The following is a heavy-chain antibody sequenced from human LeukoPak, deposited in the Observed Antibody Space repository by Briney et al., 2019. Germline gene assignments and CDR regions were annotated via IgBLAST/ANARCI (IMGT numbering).Heavy chain of an antibody. CDR2: ISESGSRT. D-gene: IGHD6-13*01. CDR3: ASAGYTSSSGRAFDI. J-gene: IGHJ3*02. CDR1: GLTFSSYA. Sequence: GGSLRLSCAASGLTFSSYAMSWVRQAPGKGPEWVSAISESGSRTYHGDSVKGRFTISRDNSKNTLYLQMNSLRAEDTAVYYCASAGYTSSSGRAFDIWGQGTMVTVSS. V-gene: IGHV3-23*01.